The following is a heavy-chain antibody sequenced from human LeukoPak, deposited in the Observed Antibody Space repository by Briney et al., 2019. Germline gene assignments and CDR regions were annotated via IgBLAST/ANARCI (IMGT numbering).Heavy chain of an antibody. CDR2: IYYSGST. Sequence: PSETLSLTCTVSGGSISSYYWSWIRQPPGKGLEWIGYIYYSGSTNYNPSLKSRVTISVDTSKNQFSLKLSFVTAADTAVYYCARTYYYDSGGYYYDGYYFDYWGQGTLVTVSS. J-gene: IGHJ4*02. CDR3: ARTYYYDSGGYYYDGYYFDY. CDR1: GGSISSYY. D-gene: IGHD3-22*01. V-gene: IGHV4-59*08.